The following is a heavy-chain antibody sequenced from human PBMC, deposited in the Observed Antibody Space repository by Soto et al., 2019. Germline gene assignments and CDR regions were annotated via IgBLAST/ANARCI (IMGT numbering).Heavy chain of an antibody. CDR2: ISYDGSNK. CDR3: AREQTIFGATYYFDY. D-gene: IGHD3-3*01. J-gene: IGHJ4*02. Sequence: GGSLRLSCTASGFTFSGYGMHWVRQAPGKGLEWVAVISYDGSNKYSGDSVKGRFTISRDNSKNTLYLQMNSLRAEGTAVYYCAREQTIFGATYYFDYWGQGTLVTVSS. V-gene: IGHV3-30*03. CDR1: GFTFSGYG.